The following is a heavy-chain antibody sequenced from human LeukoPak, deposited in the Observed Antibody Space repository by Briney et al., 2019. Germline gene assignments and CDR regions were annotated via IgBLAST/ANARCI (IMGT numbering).Heavy chain of an antibody. CDR3: GGGDTSMVIMFY. V-gene: IGHV3-21*01. J-gene: IGHJ4*02. CDR2: IRSGSHYK. Sequence: GGSLRLSCAASGFTFSSYSMNWVRQAPGKGLEWVSSIRSGSHYKQYADSVKGRCTITSTHAKKSLFLQMESLRAEDTAVYYCGGGDTSMVIMFYWGQGTLVTVSS. CDR1: GFTFSSYS. D-gene: IGHD5-18*01.